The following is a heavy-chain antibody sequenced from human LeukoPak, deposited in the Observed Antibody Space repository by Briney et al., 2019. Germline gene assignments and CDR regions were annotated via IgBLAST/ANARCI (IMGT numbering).Heavy chain of an antibody. D-gene: IGHD5-18*01. V-gene: IGHV3-74*01. Sequence: GGSLRLSCAASGFTFSSYWMHWVRQAPGKGLVWVSRINSDGSSTSYADSVKGRFTIPRDNAKNTLYLQMNSLRAEDTAVYYCATDFEDGGGAWIQLWSSSYYYYGMDVWGQGTTVTVSS. J-gene: IGHJ6*02. CDR3: ATDFEDGGGAWIQLWSSSYYYYGMDV. CDR2: INSDGSST. CDR1: GFTFSSYW.